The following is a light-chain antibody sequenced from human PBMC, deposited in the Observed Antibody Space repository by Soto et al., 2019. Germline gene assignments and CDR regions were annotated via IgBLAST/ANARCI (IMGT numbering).Light chain of an antibody. Sequence: DIVMTQTPLSSRVTLGQPASISCRSSQSLVYSDGNTYLSWLHQRPGQPPRLLIYMISTRFSGVPDRCSGSGAGTDFTLKISRVDAEDVGIYYCLQATQFPYTVGQGTKLEIK. J-gene: IGKJ2*01. CDR2: MIS. CDR3: LQATQFPYT. CDR1: QSLVYSDGNTY. V-gene: IGKV2-24*01.